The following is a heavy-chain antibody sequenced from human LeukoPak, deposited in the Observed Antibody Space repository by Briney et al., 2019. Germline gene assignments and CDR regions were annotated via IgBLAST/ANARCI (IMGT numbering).Heavy chain of an antibody. D-gene: IGHD6-13*01. V-gene: IGHV3-21*01. CDR3: ARASPGYSSSWYGSYYYYMDV. CDR1: GFTFSSYS. Sequence: PGGSLRLSCAASGFTFSSYSMNWVRQAPGKGLEWVSSISSSSSYIYYADSVKGRFTISRDNAKNSLYLQMNSLRAEGTAAYYCARASPGYSSSWYGSYYYYMDVWGKGTTVTVSS. CDR2: ISSSSSYI. J-gene: IGHJ6*03.